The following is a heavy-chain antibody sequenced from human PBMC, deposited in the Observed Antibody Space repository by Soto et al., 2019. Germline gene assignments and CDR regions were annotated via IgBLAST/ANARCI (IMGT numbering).Heavy chain of an antibody. J-gene: IGHJ6*02. CDR1: GFTISSYW. V-gene: IGHV3-74*01. CDR3: GKGRSYYYYYGVDV. Sequence: HPGGSLRLSCAASGFTISSYWMHWVRQVPGKGLVWVSRINSGGSTYYADAVKGRFTISRDNSKSTLYLQMNSLRAEDTAVYYCGKGRSYYYYYGVDVWGQGTTVTVS. CDR2: INSGGST. D-gene: IGHD1-26*01.